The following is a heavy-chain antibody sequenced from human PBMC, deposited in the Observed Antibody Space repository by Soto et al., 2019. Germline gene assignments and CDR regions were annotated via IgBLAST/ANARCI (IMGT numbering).Heavy chain of an antibody. CDR3: ARDIGEMSAV. D-gene: IGHD3-10*01. V-gene: IGHV3-21*06. CDR1: GFSFRMST. J-gene: IGHJ4*02. Sequence: RESRSLSCPGSGFSFRMSTMTCVRQGPGKGLEWVSSISSSSSYIYFADSLKGRFTISRDNAKNSLYLQMNSLRAEDTAVDYCARDIGEMSAVWGQGTQVTV. CDR2: ISSSSSYI.